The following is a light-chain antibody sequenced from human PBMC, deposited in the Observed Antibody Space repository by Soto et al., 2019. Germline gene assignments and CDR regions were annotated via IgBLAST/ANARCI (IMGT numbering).Light chain of an antibody. CDR1: SSDIGGYIL. V-gene: IGLV2-23*01. J-gene: IGLJ2*01. Sequence: QSALTQPASESGSPGQSITISCTGTSSDIGGYILVSWYQQEPGKAPKLMIYEGSKRPSGVSNRFSGSKSGNTASLTISGLQAEDEAHYYCCSYVGSDTYVIFGGGTKLTVL. CDR3: CSYVGSDTYVI. CDR2: EGS.